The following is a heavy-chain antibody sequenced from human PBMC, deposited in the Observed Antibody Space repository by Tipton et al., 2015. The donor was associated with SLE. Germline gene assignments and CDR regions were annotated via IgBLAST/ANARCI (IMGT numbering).Heavy chain of an antibody. CDR3: ARAPPLIAARGWFDP. D-gene: IGHD6-6*01. CDR1: GGSISSGDYY. J-gene: IGHJ5*02. CDR2: IYYSGST. Sequence: TLSLTCTVSGGSISSGDYYWSWIRQPPGKGLEWIGYIYYSGSTYYNPSLKSRVTISVDTSKNQFSLKLSSVTAADTAVYYCARAPPLIAARGWFDPWGQGTLVTVSS. V-gene: IGHV4-30-4*01.